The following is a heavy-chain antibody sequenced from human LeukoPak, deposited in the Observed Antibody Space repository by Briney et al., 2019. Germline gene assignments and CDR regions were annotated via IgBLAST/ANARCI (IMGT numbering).Heavy chain of an antibody. CDR1: GFTFSSYA. Sequence: GGSLRLSCAASGFTFSSYAMSWLRQAPGKGLEGVSAIIGSGCSTYYADSVKGRFTISRDNSKNTLYLQMNSLRAEDTAVYYCAKEGSGSPTYNYWGQGTLVTVSS. CDR3: AKEGSGSPTYNY. D-gene: IGHD1-26*01. CDR2: IIGSGCST. V-gene: IGHV3-23*01. J-gene: IGHJ4*02.